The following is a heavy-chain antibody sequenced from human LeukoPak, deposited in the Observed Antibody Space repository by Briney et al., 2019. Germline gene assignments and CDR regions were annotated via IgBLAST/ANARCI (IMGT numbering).Heavy chain of an antibody. CDR1: GFTFSSDW. CDR2: INPAGSST. Sequence: GGSLRLSCAASGFTFSSDWMHWVRQAPGQGLVWVSRINPAGSSTNYGDSVKGRFTISRDNAMNTLYLHLNSLRAEDTAVYYCARGVRGSYGTDLWGQGTLVTVSS. J-gene: IGHJ5*02. D-gene: IGHD1-26*01. V-gene: IGHV3-74*01. CDR3: ARGVRGSYGTDL.